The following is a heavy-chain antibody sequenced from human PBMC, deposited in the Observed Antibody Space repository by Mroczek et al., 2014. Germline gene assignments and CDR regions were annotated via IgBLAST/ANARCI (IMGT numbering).Heavy chain of an antibody. CDR3: ARMHLRFLEWLPQSPFLDY. D-gene: IGHD3-3*01. CDR1: GGSISSGGYY. V-gene: IGHV4-31*03. Sequence: QVQLQESGPGLVKPSQTLSLTCTVSGGSISSGGYYWSWIRQHPGKGLEWIGYIYYSGSTYYNPSLKSRVTISVDTSKNQFSLKLSSVTAADTAVYYCARMHLRFLEWLPQSPFLDYWGQGTLVTVSS. CDR2: IYYSGST. J-gene: IGHJ4*02.